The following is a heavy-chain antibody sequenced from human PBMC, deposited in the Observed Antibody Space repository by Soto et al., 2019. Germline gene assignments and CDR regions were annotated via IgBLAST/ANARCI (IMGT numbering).Heavy chain of an antibody. D-gene: IGHD3-3*01. CDR3: ARDPNHYDFWSGYYPEKYYVDY. J-gene: IGHJ4*02. Sequence: GASVKVSCKASGYTFTSYAMHWVRQAPGQRLEWMGWINAGNGNTKYSQKFQGRVTITRDTSASTAYMELSSLRSEDTAVYYCARDPNHYDFWSGYYPEKYYVDYWGQGTLVTVSS. CDR2: INAGNGNT. V-gene: IGHV1-3*01. CDR1: GYTFTSYA.